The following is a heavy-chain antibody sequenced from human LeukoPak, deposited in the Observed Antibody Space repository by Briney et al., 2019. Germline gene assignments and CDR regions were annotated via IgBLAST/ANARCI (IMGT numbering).Heavy chain of an antibody. J-gene: IGHJ4*02. CDR3: ARHPSVTNFLFDF. V-gene: IGHV4-39*01. CDR2: IYYNKST. CDR1: GGSIYSSYYY. Sequence: PSETLSLTCTVSGGSIYSSYYYWDWIRQPPGKGLEWIATIYYNKSTYYNPSLKRRVTISADMSKNQFSLRLSSVTAADTAVYYCARHPSVTNFLFDFWGQGTLVTVSS. D-gene: IGHD4-17*01.